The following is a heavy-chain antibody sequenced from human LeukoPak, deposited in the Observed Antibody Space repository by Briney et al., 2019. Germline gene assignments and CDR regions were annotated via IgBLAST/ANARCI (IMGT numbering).Heavy chain of an antibody. CDR2: IYSSVNT. CDR3: ARHSERWLGAFDI. J-gene: IGHJ3*02. D-gene: IGHD6-19*01. V-gene: IGHV4-59*01. Sequence: PSETLSLTCTVSGGSISGYYWSWIRQPAGNGLEWIGYIYSSVNTVYNPSLKSRVTISLDTSKNQFSLKLSSVTAADTAMYYCARHSERWLGAFDIWGQGTMVTVSS. CDR1: GGSISGYY.